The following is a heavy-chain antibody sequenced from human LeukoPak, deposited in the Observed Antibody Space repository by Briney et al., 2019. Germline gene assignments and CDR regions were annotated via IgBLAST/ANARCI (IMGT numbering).Heavy chain of an antibody. CDR1: GASISDSY. Sequence: SETLSLTCSVSGASISDSYWTWLRQPPGKTLEWIGYIYYTGDNDYNPSLKSRVTMSVDTSKSHLSLKLTSVTAADTAVYYCARFTARAREIDYWGQGILVTVSS. CDR3: ARFTARAREIDY. V-gene: IGHV4-59*08. J-gene: IGHJ4*02. D-gene: IGHD6-6*01. CDR2: IYYTGDN.